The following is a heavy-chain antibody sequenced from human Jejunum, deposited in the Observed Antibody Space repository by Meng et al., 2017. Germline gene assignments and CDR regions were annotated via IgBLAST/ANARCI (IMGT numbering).Heavy chain of an antibody. CDR2: IYYSGST. CDR1: GDSFKSPDYY. CDR3: ARSPYSGSALPFFDY. J-gene: IGHJ4*02. V-gene: IGHV4-30-4*01. D-gene: IGHD1-26*01. Sequence: VQLTEPGPGLRKPSQTLSLTCTGSGDSFKSPDYYWSWIRQPPEKGLEWIGYIYYSGSTYYNPSLKSRVSISGDTSNKQFSLKLTSVTAADTAVYYCARSPYSGSALPFFDYWGQGSLVTVSS.